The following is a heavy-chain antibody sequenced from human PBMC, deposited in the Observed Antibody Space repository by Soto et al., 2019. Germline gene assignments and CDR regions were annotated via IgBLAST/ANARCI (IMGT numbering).Heavy chain of an antibody. V-gene: IGHV4-61*01. CDR3: ARDGGYCSGGSCYDGMDV. D-gene: IGHD2-15*01. Sequence: SETLSLTCTVSGGSISSSSYYWSWIRQPPGKGLEWIGYIYYSGSTNYNPSLKSRVTISVDTSKNQFSLKLSSVTAADTAVYYCARDGGYCSGGSCYDGMDVWGQGTTVTVSS. CDR2: IYYSGST. CDR1: GGSISSSSYY. J-gene: IGHJ6*02.